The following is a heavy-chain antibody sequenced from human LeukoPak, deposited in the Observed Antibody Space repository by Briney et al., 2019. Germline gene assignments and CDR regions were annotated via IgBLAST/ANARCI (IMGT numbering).Heavy chain of an antibody. Sequence: SVKVSCKASGGTFSTYTVSWVRQAPGQGLEWMGGIIPIFGTANYAQKFQGRVTITADESTSTAYMELSSLRSEDTAVYYCARDLDSGSYYAFDIWGQGTMVTVSS. CDR2: IIPIFGTA. CDR1: GGTFSTYT. CDR3: ARDLDSGSYYAFDI. D-gene: IGHD1-26*01. J-gene: IGHJ3*02. V-gene: IGHV1-69*13.